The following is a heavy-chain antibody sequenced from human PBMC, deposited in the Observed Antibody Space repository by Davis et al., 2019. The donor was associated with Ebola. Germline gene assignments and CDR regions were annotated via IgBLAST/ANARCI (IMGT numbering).Heavy chain of an antibody. CDR1: GFTFSSYW. CDR3: ARAPYGDYGVDY. J-gene: IGHJ4*02. CDR2: INRDGSTT. D-gene: IGHD4-17*01. V-gene: IGHV3-74*03. Sequence: GESLKISCAASGFTFSSYWMHWVRQAPGKGLVWVSCINRDGSTTTYADSVKGRFTISRDNAKNTLYLQMNSLRAEDTAVYYCARAPYGDYGVDYWGQGTLVTVSS.